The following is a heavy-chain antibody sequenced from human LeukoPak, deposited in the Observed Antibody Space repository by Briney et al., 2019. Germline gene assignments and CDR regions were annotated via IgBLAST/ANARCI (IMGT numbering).Heavy chain of an antibody. V-gene: IGHV4-34*01. D-gene: IGHD1-7*01. CDR2: INRSGST. Sequence: SETLSLTCAVYGGSFSGYYWSWIRQPPGKGLEWIGEINRSGSTNYNPSLKSRVTISVDTSKNQLSLKLSSVTAADTAVYYCTVGDWNYGQSDYWGQGTLVTVSS. CDR3: TVGDWNYGQSDY. J-gene: IGHJ4*02. CDR1: GGSFSGYY.